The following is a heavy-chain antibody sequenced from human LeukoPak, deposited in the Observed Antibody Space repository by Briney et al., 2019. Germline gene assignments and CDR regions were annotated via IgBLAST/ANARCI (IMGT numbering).Heavy chain of an antibody. D-gene: IGHD2-2*01. V-gene: IGHV4-34*01. Sequence: SETLSLTCAVYGGSFSGYYWSWIRQPPGKGLEWIGEIDHSGSTNYNPSLKSRVTTSVDTSKNQFSLKLSSVTAADTAVYYCARHLGYCSSTSCYYYYYYGMDVWGQGTTVTVSS. CDR3: ARHLGYCSSTSCYYYYYYGMDV. CDR2: IDHSGST. J-gene: IGHJ6*02. CDR1: GGSFSGYY.